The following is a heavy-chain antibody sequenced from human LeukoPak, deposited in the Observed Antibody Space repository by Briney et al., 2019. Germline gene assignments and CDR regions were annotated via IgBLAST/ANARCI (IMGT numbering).Heavy chain of an antibody. CDR1: GFTFSSYW. J-gene: IGHJ5*02. CDR3: AREGGSGWYSGWFDP. Sequence: PGGSLRLSCAASGFTFSSYWMSWVRQAPGKGLEWVANIKQDGSEKYYVDSVKGRFTISRDNAKNTVYLQMNSLRAEDTAVYYCAREGGSGWYSGWFDPWGQGTLVTVS. V-gene: IGHV3-7*01. D-gene: IGHD6-19*01. CDR2: IKQDGSEK.